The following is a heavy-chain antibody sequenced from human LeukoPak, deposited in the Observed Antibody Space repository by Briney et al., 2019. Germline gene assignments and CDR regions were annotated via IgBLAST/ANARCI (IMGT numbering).Heavy chain of an antibody. D-gene: IGHD2-2*01. J-gene: IGHJ4*02. V-gene: IGHV3-11*04. CDR1: GFTFSDYY. CDR2: ISSSGSTI. CDR3: ARDSYCSSTSCYFSDY. Sequence: GWSLRLSCAASGFTFSDYYMSWIRQAPGKGLEWVSYISSSGSTIYYADSVKGRFTISRDNAKNSLYLQMNSLRAEDTAVYYCARDSYCSSTSCYFSDYWGQGTLVTVSS.